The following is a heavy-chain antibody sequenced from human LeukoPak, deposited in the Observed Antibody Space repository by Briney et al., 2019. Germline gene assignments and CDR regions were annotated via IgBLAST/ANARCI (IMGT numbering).Heavy chain of an antibody. CDR1: GGSISSYY. D-gene: IGHD5-12*01. J-gene: IGHJ3*02. Sequence: SETLSLTCTVSGGSISSYYWSWIRQPPGKGLEWIGSIYYSGSTYYNPSLKSRVTISVDTSKNQFSLKLSSVTAADTAVYYCARDLYSGYGMDAFDIWGQGTMVTVSS. CDR3: ARDLYSGYGMDAFDI. V-gene: IGHV4-59*12. CDR2: IYYSGST.